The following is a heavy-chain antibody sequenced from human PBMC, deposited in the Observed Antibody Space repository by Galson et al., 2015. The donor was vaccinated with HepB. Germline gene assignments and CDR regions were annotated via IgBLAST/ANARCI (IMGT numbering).Heavy chain of an antibody. D-gene: IGHD3-16*02. V-gene: IGHV1-46*03. CDR3: ARNYDYVWGSYRKSFDY. J-gene: IGHJ4*02. CDR1: GYTFTSYY. Sequence: SVKVSCKASGYTFTSYYMHWVRQAPGQGLEWMGIINPSGGSTSYAQKFQGRVTMTRDTSTSTVYMELSSLRSEDTAVYYCARNYDYVWGSYRKSFDYWGQGTLVTVSS. CDR2: INPSGGST.